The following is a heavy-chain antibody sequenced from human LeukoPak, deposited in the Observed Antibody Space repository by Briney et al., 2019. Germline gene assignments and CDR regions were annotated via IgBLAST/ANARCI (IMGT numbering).Heavy chain of an antibody. Sequence: ASVKVSCKASGYTFTGYYMHWVRQAPGQGLEWMGWINPNSGGTNYAQKFQGRVTMTRDTSISTAYMELSRLRSDDTAVYYCARARPCSGGSCYFTYPLSWYYYYMDVWGKGTTVTISS. V-gene: IGHV1-2*02. CDR2: INPNSGGT. CDR3: ARARPCSGGSCYFTYPLSWYYYYMDV. J-gene: IGHJ6*03. CDR1: GYTFTGYY. D-gene: IGHD2-15*01.